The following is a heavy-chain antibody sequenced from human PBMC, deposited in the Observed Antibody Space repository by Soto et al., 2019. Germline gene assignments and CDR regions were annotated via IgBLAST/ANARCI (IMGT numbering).Heavy chain of an antibody. CDR2: IYYSGST. V-gene: IGHV4-31*03. CDR3: VGTAAAGTALFDY. CDR1: GGSISSGGYY. Sequence: SEPLSLTCTVSGGSISSGGYYWSWIRQHPGKGLEWIGYIYYSGSTYYNPSLKSRVTISVDTSKNQFSLKLSSVTAADTAVYYCVGTAAAGTALFDYWGQGTLVTVSS. J-gene: IGHJ4*02. D-gene: IGHD6-13*01.